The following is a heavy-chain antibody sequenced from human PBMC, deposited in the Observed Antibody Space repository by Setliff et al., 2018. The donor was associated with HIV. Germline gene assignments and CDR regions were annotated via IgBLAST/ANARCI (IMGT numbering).Heavy chain of an antibody. D-gene: IGHD5-12*01. CDR2: ISPTGNT. Sequence: SETLSLTCSVSGASISSYYWSWIRQPPGKGLEWIGYISPTGNTNHNPSLKSRVTISTDTSKNQFSLNVRSVTAADTAVYFCAKSSPSIGYISDHWGQGTLVTVSS. J-gene: IGHJ4*02. V-gene: IGHV4-59*03. CDR1: GASISSYY. CDR3: AKSSPSIGYISDH.